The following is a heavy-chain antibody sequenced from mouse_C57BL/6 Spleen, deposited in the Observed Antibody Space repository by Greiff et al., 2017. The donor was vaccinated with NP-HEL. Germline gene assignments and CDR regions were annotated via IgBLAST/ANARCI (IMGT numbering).Heavy chain of an antibody. D-gene: IGHD1-1*01. CDR1: GYTFTSYW. Sequence: QVQLQQPGAELVMPGASVKLSCKASGYTFTSYWMHWVKQRPGQGLEWIGEIDPSDSYTNYNQKFKGKSTLTVDKSSSTAYMQLSSLTSEDSAVYYCASGGADGSSYDWYAMDYWGQGTSVTVSS. CDR3: ASGGADGSSYDWYAMDY. CDR2: IDPSDSYT. J-gene: IGHJ4*01. V-gene: IGHV1-69*01.